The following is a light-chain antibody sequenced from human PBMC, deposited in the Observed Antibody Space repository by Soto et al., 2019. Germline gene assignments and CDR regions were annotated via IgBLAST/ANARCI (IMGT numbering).Light chain of an antibody. J-gene: IGLJ1*01. Sequence: QSVLTQPASVSGSPGQSITISCTGTSSDVGGYNFVSWYQQHPGKALKLMIYDVRNRPSGVSNRFSGSKSVNTASLTISGLQAEDEADYYCSSYTSISTYVFGTGTKLTVL. CDR1: SSDVGGYNF. CDR2: DVR. CDR3: SSYTSISTYV. V-gene: IGLV2-14*01.